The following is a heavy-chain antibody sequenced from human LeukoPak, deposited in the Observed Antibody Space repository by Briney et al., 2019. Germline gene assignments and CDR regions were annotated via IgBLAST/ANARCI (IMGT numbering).Heavy chain of an antibody. CDR3: AGGIVTSGGADY. D-gene: IGHD2-15*01. Sequence: SETLSLTCAVSGGSISSSNWWSWVRQPRGKGLKWIGEIYHSGSTNYNPSLKSRVTISVDKSKNQFSLKLSSVTAADTAVYYCAGGIVTSGGADYWGQGTLVTVSS. CDR1: GGSISSSNW. V-gene: IGHV4-4*02. CDR2: IYHSGST. J-gene: IGHJ4*02.